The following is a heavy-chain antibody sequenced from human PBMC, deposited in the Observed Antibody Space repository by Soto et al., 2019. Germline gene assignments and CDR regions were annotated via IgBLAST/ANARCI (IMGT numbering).Heavy chain of an antibody. J-gene: IGHJ5*02. CDR3: AASGSQKWFDP. CDR2: ITPNSGGT. CDR1: GYTFTGYY. V-gene: IGHV1-2*02. Sequence: QMQLVQSGAEVKKPGASVKVSCRASGYTFTGYYIHWVRQAPGQGLEWMGWITPNSGGTNYAQKFQGRFTLTSDTSISTAYMEVSRLRSDDTAVYYCAASGSQKWFDPWGQGTRVTVSS. D-gene: IGHD3-10*01.